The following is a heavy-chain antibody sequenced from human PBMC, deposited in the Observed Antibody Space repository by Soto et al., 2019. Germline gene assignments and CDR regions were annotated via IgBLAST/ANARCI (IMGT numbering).Heavy chain of an antibody. D-gene: IGHD2-21*01. Sequence: SETLSLTCSVFGDSISNYYWSWIRQPAGKGLEYIGRISNSGTTNYNPSLESRVTMSVDPSKNQISLKLSSATAADTAVYYCARGPYCGNQCYFAYWGQGTLVT. CDR2: ISNSGTT. V-gene: IGHV4-4*07. CDR1: GDSISNYY. J-gene: IGHJ4*02. CDR3: ARGPYCGNQCYFAY.